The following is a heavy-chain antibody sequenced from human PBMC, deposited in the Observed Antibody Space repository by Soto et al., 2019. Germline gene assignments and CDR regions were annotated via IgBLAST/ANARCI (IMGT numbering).Heavy chain of an antibody. Sequence: PGESLKISCKGSGYSFTSYWISWVRQMPGKGLEWMGRIDPSDSYTNYSPSFQGHVTISADKSISTAYLQWSSLKASDTAKYYCARHKDYSNGFDYWGQGTLVTVSS. CDR3: ARHKDYSNGFDY. V-gene: IGHV5-10-1*01. CDR2: IDPSDSYT. CDR1: GYSFTSYW. D-gene: IGHD4-4*01. J-gene: IGHJ4*02.